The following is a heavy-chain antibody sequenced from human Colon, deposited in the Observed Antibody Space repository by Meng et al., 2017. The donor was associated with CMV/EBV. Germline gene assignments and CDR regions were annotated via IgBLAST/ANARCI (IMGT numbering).Heavy chain of an antibody. CDR2: ISGSGGST. Sequence: SWVRQAPGKGLEWVSAISGSGGSTYYADSVKGRFTISRDNSKNTLYLQMNSLRAEDTAVYYCAKSGGDCTNGVCYSVWFDPWGQGTLVTVSS. J-gene: IGHJ5*02. D-gene: IGHD2-8*01. V-gene: IGHV3-23*01. CDR3: AKSGGDCTNGVCYSVWFDP.